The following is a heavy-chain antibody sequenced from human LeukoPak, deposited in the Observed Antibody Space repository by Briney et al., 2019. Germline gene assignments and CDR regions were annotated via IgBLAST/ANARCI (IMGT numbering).Heavy chain of an antibody. CDR1: GGSISSYY. V-gene: IGHV4-59*12. J-gene: IGHJ4*02. CDR3: ARDSGDNWHPPLFDY. D-gene: IGHD1-20*01. Sequence: PSETLSLTCTVSGGSISSYYWSWIRQPPGKGLEWIGYIYYSGSTNYSPSLKSRVTISVDTSKNQFSLKLSSVTAADTAVYCCARDSGDNWHPPLFDYWGQGTLVTVSS. CDR2: IYYSGST.